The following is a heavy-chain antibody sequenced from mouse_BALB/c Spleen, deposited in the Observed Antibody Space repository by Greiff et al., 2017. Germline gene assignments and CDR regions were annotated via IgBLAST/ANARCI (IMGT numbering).Heavy chain of an antibody. CDR2: INPNNGGT. Sequence: EVQLQQSGPELVKPGASVKISCKASGYTFTDYNMDWVKQSHGKSLEWIGDINPNNGGTIYNQKFKGKATLTVDKSSSTAYMELRSLTSEDTAVYYCARRYDGYAYYAMDYWGQGTSVTGS. CDR3: ARRYDGYAYYAMDY. D-gene: IGHD2-3*01. J-gene: IGHJ4*01. CDR1: GYTFTDYN. V-gene: IGHV1-18*01.